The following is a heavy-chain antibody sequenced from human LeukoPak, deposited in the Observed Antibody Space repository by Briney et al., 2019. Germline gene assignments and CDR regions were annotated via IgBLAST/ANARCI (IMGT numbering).Heavy chain of an antibody. V-gene: IGHV1-2*02. CDR1: GYTFTGYY. Sequence: GASVKVSCKASGYTFTGYYMHWVRQAPGKGLEWMGWINPNSGGTNYAQKFQGRVTMTRDTSISTAYMELSRLGSDDTAVYYCARDKYSGSYVRVNAFDIWGQGTMVTVSS. CDR3: ARDKYSGSYVRVNAFDI. CDR2: INPNSGGT. D-gene: IGHD1-26*01. J-gene: IGHJ3*02.